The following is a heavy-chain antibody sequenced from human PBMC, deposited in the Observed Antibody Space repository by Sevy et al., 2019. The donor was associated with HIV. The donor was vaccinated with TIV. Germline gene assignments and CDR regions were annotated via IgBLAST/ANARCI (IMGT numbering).Heavy chain of an antibody. CDR3: ASKRGYSHSPFDY. CDR2: IHHSGGT. J-gene: IGHJ4*02. V-gene: IGHV4-30-4*01. CDR1: GGSISSSDSY. D-gene: IGHD5-12*01. Sequence: SETLSLTCTVSGGSISSSDSYWSWIRQSPGKGLEWIGYIHHSGGTYYNPFLKSRVAMSVDTSEKQFSLKLNFLTAADTAVYYCASKRGYSHSPFDYWGQGTLVTVSS.